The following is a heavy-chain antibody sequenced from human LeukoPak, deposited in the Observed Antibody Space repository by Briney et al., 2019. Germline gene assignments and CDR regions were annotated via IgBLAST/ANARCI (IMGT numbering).Heavy chain of an antibody. V-gene: IGHV4-59*01. CDR2: IYYTGAT. Sequence: SETLSLTCTVSGGSISSYYWSWVRLPPGKGLEWIGYIYYTGATYYNPSLKSRVTISLDTSKNQFSLKLSSVTAADAAVYYCARAGYSYGTGYYFDYWGQGTLVTVSS. CDR3: ARAGYSYGTGYYFDY. J-gene: IGHJ4*02. CDR1: GGSISSYY. D-gene: IGHD5-18*01.